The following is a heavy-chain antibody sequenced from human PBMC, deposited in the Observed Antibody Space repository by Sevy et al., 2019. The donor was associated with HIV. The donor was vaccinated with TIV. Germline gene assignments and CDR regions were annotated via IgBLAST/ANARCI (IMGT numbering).Heavy chain of an antibody. V-gene: IGHV3-30*04. Sequence: GGSLRLSCAASGFTFSSYAMHWVRQAPGKGLEWVAVISYDGSNKNYADSVKGRFTISRDNSKNTLYLQMNSLRAEDTAVYYCARAEDIVVVTAIPTDVWGQGTTVTVSS. CDR2: ISYDGSNK. J-gene: IGHJ6*02. CDR3: ARAEDIVVVTAIPTDV. D-gene: IGHD2-21*02. CDR1: GFTFSSYA.